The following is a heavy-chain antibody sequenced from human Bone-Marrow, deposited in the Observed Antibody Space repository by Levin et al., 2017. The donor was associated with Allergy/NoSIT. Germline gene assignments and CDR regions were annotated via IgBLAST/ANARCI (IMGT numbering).Heavy chain of an antibody. J-gene: IGHJ6*03. CDR1: GGTLSSFG. D-gene: IGHD2-2*02. CDR3: ARLGEDYTPRGLYYLDV. CDR2: IIAMFGTV. V-gene: IGHV1-69*13. Sequence: SVKVSCKASGGTLSSFGINWVRQAPGQGLEWMGGIIAMFGTVNYAQRFQDRVTITADESMNTVYVELSSLRPEDTATYYCARLGEDYTPRGLYYLDVWGKGTSVTVSS.